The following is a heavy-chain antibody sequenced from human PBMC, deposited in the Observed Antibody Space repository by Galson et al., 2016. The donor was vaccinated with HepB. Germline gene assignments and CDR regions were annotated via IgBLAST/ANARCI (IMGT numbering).Heavy chain of an antibody. CDR2: FYSGGST. CDR1: GFTVSGKY. CDR3: ARGMVASGWYGAFDY. J-gene: IGHJ4*02. V-gene: IGHV3-53*01. D-gene: IGHD6-19*01. Sequence: SLRLSCAASGFTVSGKYMSWVRQAPGKGLEWVSAFYSGGSTYYAGSVKGRFAISGDNSKNTVFLQMNSLRVDDTAVYYCARGMVASGWYGAFDYWGQGTLVTVS.